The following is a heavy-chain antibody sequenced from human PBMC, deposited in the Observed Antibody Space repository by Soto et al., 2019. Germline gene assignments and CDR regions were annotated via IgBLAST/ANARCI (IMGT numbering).Heavy chain of an antibody. CDR2: LDPEDGET. J-gene: IGHJ4*02. CDR3: ATFPLYYYDSSGSHDY. D-gene: IGHD3-22*01. CDR1: GYTLTELS. Sequence: ASVKVSCKVSGYTLTELSMHWVRQAPGKGLEWMGGLDPEDGETIYAQKFQGRVTMTEDTSTDTAYMELSSLRSEDTAVYYCATFPLYYYDSSGSHDYWGQGTLVTVSS. V-gene: IGHV1-24*01.